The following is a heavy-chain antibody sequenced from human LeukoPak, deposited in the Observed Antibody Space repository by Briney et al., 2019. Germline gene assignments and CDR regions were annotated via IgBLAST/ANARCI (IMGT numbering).Heavy chain of an antibody. CDR3: AKDLNWGGR. V-gene: IGHV3-23*01. CDR1: GFTFSNAW. Sequence: GGSLRLSCAASGFTFSNAWMSWVRQAPGKGLEWVSGISGSGVTDYADSVKGRFTISRDNSKNTLYLQMNSLRAEDTAVYYCAKDLNWGGRWGQGTLDTVSS. CDR2: ISGSGVT. J-gene: IGHJ4*02. D-gene: IGHD7-27*01.